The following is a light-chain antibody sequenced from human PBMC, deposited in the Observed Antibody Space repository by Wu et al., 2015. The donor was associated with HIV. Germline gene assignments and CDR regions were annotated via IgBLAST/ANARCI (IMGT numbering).Light chain of an antibody. CDR3: QQRSNWPLT. CDR2: DAS. J-gene: IGKJ5*01. V-gene: IGKV3-11*01. CDR1: QSVTSY. Sequence: DIVLTQSPATLSLSPGQRATLSCRASQSVTSYLAWYQQKPGQAPRLLMYDASTRATGIPVRFSGSGSGTDFTLTISSLEPEDFAIYYCQQRSNWPLTFGQGTRLEIK.